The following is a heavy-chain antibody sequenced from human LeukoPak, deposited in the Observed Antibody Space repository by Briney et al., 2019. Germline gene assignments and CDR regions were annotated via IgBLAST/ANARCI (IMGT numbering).Heavy chain of an antibody. CDR3: ARGYYGDY. J-gene: IGHJ4*02. Sequence: ASVKVSRKASGYTFTGYYMHWVRQPPGQGLEWMGWINPNSGRTNYAQKFQGRVTMTRDTSISTAYMELSRLRSDDTAVYYCARGYYGDYWGQGTLVTVSS. V-gene: IGHV1-2*02. CDR2: INPNSGRT. CDR1: GYTFTGYY.